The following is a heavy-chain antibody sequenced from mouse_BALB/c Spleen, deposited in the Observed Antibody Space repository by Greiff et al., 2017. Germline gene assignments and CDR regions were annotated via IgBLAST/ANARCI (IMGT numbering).Heavy chain of an antibody. J-gene: IGHJ4*01. Sequence: EVKLQQSGPELVKPGASVKMSCKASGYTFTSYVMHWVKQKPGQGLEWIGYINPYNDGTKYNEKFKGKATLTSDKSSSTAYMELSSLTSEDSAVYYCARLGLYGRYAMDYWGQGTSVTVSS. CDR3: ARLGLYGRYAMDY. CDR2: INPYNDGT. V-gene: IGHV1-14*01. CDR1: GYTFTSYV. D-gene: IGHD1-2*01.